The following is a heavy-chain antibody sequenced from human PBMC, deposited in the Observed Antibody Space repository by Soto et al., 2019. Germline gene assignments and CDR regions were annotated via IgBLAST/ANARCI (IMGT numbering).Heavy chain of an antibody. Sequence: SETLSLTCTGSGGSISSSSYYWGWIRQPPGKGLEWIGSIFYSGSTYYNPSLKSRVTISVDTSKNQFSLKLSSVTAADTAMYYCFCIFSAGYSYGFNYYGRDVWGQGTTVTVSS. D-gene: IGHD5-18*01. V-gene: IGHV4-39*01. CDR1: GGSISSSSYY. CDR3: FCIFSAGYSYGFNYYGRDV. J-gene: IGHJ6*02. CDR2: IFYSGST.